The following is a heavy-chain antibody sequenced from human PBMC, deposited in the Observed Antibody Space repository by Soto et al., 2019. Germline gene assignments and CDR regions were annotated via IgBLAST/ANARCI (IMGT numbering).Heavy chain of an antibody. V-gene: IGHV1-2*04. D-gene: IGHD5-18*01. CDR2: INPNSGGT. CDR1: GYTFTGYY. Sequence: QVQLVQSGAEVKKPGASVKVSCKASGYTFTGYYMHWVRQAPGQGLEWMGWINPNSGGTNYAQKCQGWVTMTRDTSISTAYMELSRLRSDDTAVYYCAREADTATYYYYGMDVWGQGTTVTVSS. J-gene: IGHJ6*02. CDR3: AREADTATYYYYGMDV.